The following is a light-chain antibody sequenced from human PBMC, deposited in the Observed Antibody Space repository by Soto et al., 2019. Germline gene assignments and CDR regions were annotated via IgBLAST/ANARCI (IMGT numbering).Light chain of an antibody. CDR3: QSFDNSLNSVV. CDR2: RNT. J-gene: IGLJ2*01. V-gene: IGLV1-40*01. CDR1: SSNIGANYD. Sequence: QSVLTQPPSVSGAPGQRVTISCTGSSSNIGANYDVHWYHHLPETAPKLLIYRNTDRPSGVPDRFSGSRSGTSASLAITGLQAEDEGDFYCQSFDNSLNSVVVGGGTKLTVL.